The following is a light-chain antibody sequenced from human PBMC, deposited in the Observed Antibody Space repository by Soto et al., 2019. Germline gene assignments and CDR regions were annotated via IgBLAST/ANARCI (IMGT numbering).Light chain of an antibody. J-gene: IGKJ1*01. CDR1: PSVSGSN. Sequence: EIVLTQSPCTLSLSPGERATLSCRASPSVSGSNLAWYQQKPGQAPRLVIYGASSRATGIPDRFSGSGSGTEFTLTISSLQSEDFAVYYCQQYNNWPPWTFGQGTKVDIK. CDR2: GAS. V-gene: IGKV3D-15*01. CDR3: QQYNNWPPWT.